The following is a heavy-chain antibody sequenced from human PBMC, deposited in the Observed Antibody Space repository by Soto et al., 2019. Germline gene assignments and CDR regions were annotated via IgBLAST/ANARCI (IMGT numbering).Heavy chain of an antibody. CDR1: GGSISSYY. CDR3: ARVWGGAFDI. Sequence: SETLSLTCTVTGGSISSYYWSWIRQPPGKGLEWIGYIYYSGSTNYNPSLKSRVTISVDTSKNQFSLKLSSVTAADTAVYYCARVWGGAFDIWGQGTMVT. V-gene: IGHV4-59*01. CDR2: IYYSGST. D-gene: IGHD3-10*01. J-gene: IGHJ3*02.